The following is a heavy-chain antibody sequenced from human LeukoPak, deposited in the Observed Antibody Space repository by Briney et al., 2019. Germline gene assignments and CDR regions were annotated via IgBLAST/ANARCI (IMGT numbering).Heavy chain of an antibody. D-gene: IGHD2-2*02. CDR3: AKEDRRYCSSTSCYTMDY. V-gene: IGHV3-30*02. J-gene: IGHJ4*02. Sequence: PGGSLRLSCAASGFTFSSYGMHWVRQAPGKGREWVAFIRYDGSNKYYADSVKGRFTISRDNSKNTLYLQMNSLRAEDTAVYYCAKEDRRYCSSTSCYTMDYWGQGTLVTVSS. CDR2: IRYDGSNK. CDR1: GFTFSSYG.